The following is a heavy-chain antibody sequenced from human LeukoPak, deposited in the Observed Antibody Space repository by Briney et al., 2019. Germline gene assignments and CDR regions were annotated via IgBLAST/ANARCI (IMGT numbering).Heavy chain of an antibody. CDR3: ARQNRVAVAGTRPSFFYYYYYYMDV. CDR1: GGSFSGYY. V-gene: IGHV4-34*01. J-gene: IGHJ6*03. CDR2: INHSGST. Sequence: TSETLSLTCAVYGGSFSGYYWSWIRQPPGKGLEWIGEINHSGSTNYNPSLKSRVTISVDTSKNQFSLKLSSVTAADTAVYYCARQNRVAVAGTRPSFFYYYYYYMDVWGKGTTVTISS. D-gene: IGHD6-19*01.